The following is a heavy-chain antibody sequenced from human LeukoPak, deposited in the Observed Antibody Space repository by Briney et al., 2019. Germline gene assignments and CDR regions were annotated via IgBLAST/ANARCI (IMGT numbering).Heavy chain of an antibody. D-gene: IGHD7-27*01. CDR1: GGSISSGDYY. CDR2: IYYSGST. CDR3: AVNGGSGYYYGMDV. V-gene: IGHV4-30-4*01. Sequence: SQTLSLTCTVSGGSISSGDYYWSWIRPPPGKGLEWSGYIYYSGSTYYNPSLKSRVTISVDTSKNQFSLKLSSVTAADTAVYYCAVNGGSGYYYGMDVWGKGTTVTVSS. J-gene: IGHJ6*04.